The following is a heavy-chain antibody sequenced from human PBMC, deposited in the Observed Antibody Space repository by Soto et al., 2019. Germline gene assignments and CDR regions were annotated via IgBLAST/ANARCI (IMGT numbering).Heavy chain of an antibody. Sequence: HPGGSLRLSCAASGFTFSSYGMHWVRQAPGKGLEWVAVIWYDGSNKYYADSVKGRFTISRDNSKNTLYLQMNSLRAEDTAVYYCVKNEPYDFWSGYADYFDYWGQGTLVTVSS. CDR1: GFTFSSYG. CDR2: IWYDGSNK. J-gene: IGHJ4*02. CDR3: VKNEPYDFWSGYADYFDY. D-gene: IGHD3-3*01. V-gene: IGHV3-33*06.